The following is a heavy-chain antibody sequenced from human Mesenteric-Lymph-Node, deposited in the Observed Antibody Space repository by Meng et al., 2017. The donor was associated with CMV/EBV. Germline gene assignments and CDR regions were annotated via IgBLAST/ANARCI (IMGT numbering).Heavy chain of an antibody. CDR2: ISSSGSTI. V-gene: IGHV3-48*04. Sequence: GESLKISCAASGFTFNSYAMAWVRQAPGRGLEWVSYISSSGSTISYGDSVRGRFTISRDNAKNSLYLQMNSLRAEDTAVYYCARRGTYCSSANCYGDAFDIWGQGTMVTVSS. CDR3: ARRGTYCSSANCYGDAFDI. J-gene: IGHJ3*02. D-gene: IGHD2-2*01. CDR1: GFTFNSYA.